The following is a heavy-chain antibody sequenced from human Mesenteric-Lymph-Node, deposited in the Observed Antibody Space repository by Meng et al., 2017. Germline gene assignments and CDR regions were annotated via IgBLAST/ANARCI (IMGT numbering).Heavy chain of an antibody. CDR3: AKQTVTGVNYYYGMDV. D-gene: IGHD6-19*01. CDR2: ISYDGSNE. CDR1: GFSFSGYA. Sequence: LSLTCAASGFSFSGYALHWVRQAPGKGLQWVAVISYDGSNEYYSDSVKGRFTISRDNSKNTLYLQMNSLRAEDTAVYYCAKQTVTGVNYYYGMDVWGQGTMVTVSS. J-gene: IGHJ6*02. V-gene: IGHV3-30*01.